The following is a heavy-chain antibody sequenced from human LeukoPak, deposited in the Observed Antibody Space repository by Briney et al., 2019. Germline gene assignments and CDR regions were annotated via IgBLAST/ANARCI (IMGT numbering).Heavy chain of an antibody. V-gene: IGHV4-59*01. J-gene: IGHJ4*02. CDR3: AGNGIAAAGT. Sequence: PSETLSLTCTVSGGSISSYYWSWIRQPPGKGLEWIGYIYYSGSTNYNPSPKSRITIAVDTSKCQFSLKRRSATAADTAVYSCAGNGIAAAGTWGQGTRVTVSS. D-gene: IGHD6-13*01. CDR2: IYYSGST. CDR1: GGSISSYY.